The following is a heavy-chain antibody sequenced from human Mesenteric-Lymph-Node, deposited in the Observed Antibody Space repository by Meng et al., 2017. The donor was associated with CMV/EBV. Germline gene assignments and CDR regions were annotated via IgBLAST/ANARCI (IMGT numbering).Heavy chain of an antibody. D-gene: IGHD5-18*01. J-gene: IGHJ6*02. CDR3: ARGARRGIQLWLYYYYYGMDV. Sequence: SVKVSCKASGFTFTSSAVQWVRQARGQRLEWIGWIVVGSGNTNYAQKFQERVTITRDMSTSTAYMELSSLRSEDTAVYYCARGARRGIQLWLYYYYYGMDVWGQGTTVTVSS. V-gene: IGHV1-58*01. CDR2: IVVGSGNT. CDR1: GFTFTSSA.